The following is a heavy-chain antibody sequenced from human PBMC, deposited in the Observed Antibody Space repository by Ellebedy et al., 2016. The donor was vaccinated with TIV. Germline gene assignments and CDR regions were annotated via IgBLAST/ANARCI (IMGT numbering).Heavy chain of an antibody. V-gene: IGHV3-13*01. CDR1: GFTFSRYD. J-gene: IGHJ2*01. D-gene: IGHD5/OR15-5a*01. Sequence: PGGSLRLSCAASGFTFSRYDFHWVRQATGKGLEWVSAIGAGSDTYYAGSVKGRFTISRENAKNSLYLQMNNLRDGDTAVYYCAREIVDIVSTEGCSDLWGRGTLVTVAS. CDR2: IGAGSDT. CDR3: AREIVDIVSTEGCSDL.